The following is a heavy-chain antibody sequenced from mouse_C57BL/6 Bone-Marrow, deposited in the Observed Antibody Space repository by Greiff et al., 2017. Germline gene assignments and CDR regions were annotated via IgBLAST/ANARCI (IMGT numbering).Heavy chain of an antibody. J-gene: IGHJ3*01. CDR3: ARHHYYGSSYGFPY. Sequence: EVQLQQSGPELVKPGASVKISCKASGYSFTGYYMNWVKQSPEKSLEWIGEINPSTGGTTYNQKFKAKATLTVDKSSSTAYMQLKSLTSEDSAVYYCARHHYYGSSYGFPYWGQGTLVTVSA. V-gene: IGHV1-42*01. CDR2: INPSTGGT. CDR1: GYSFTGYY. D-gene: IGHD1-1*01.